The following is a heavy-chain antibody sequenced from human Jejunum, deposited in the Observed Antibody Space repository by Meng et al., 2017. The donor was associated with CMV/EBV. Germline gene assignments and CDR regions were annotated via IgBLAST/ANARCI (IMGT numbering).Heavy chain of an antibody. CDR2: IYVSGGST. CDR3: TRKVGGSYYFAY. J-gene: IGHJ4*02. D-gene: IGHD1-26*01. Sequence: CAASGFTFSNYAFSWVRQAPGKGLEWVSGIYVSGGSTFYADSVKGRFTISRDNLENTVYLEMNSLKAEDTAVYYCTRKVGGSYYFAYWGQGTLVTVSS. V-gene: IGHV3-23*01. CDR1: GFTFSNYA.